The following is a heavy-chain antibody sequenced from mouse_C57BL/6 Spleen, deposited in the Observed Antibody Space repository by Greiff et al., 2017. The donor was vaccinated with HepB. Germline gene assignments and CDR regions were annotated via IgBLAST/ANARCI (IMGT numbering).Heavy chain of an antibody. Sequence: QVQLQQPGAELVKPGASVKLSCKASGYTFTSYWMQWVKQRPGQGLEWIGEIDPSDSYTNYNQKFKGKATLTVDTSSSTAYMQLSSLTPEDSAVYYCARKLDYWGQGTTLTVSS. CDR3: ARKLDY. J-gene: IGHJ2*01. CDR1: GYTFTSYW. CDR2: IDPSDSYT. V-gene: IGHV1-50*01.